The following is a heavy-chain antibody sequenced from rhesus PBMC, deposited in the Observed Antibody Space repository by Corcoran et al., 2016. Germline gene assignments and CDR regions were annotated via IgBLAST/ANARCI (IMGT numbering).Heavy chain of an antibody. CDR2: INSGGGST. CDR3: AKPNTVLVVGAFDY. V-gene: IGHV3S5*01. Sequence: EVQLVETGGGLVQPGGSLKLSCAASGFTFSSYGMSWVRQAPGKGLEWVSAINSGGGSTYYAASVKGRFTSSRDNSKNTLSLQMNSLRAEDTAVYYCAKPNTVLVVGAFDYWGQGVLVTVSA. J-gene: IGHJ4*01. D-gene: IGHD2-21*01. CDR1: GFTFSSYG.